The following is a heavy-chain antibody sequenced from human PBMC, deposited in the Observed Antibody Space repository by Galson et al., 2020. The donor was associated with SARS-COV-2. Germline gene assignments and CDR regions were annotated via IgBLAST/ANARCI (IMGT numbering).Heavy chain of an antibody. J-gene: IGHJ5*02. Sequence: GGSLRLSCAASGFTFSGSAIHWVRQASGKGLEWVGRIKSKANSYATAYAASVKGRFTMSRDDSKNTAYLQMNSLETEDTALYYCTSGYCSSSTCYPEFDPWGQGTLVTVSS. V-gene: IGHV3-73*01. CDR3: TSGYCSSSTCYPEFDP. D-gene: IGHD2-2*01. CDR2: IKSKANSYAT. CDR1: GFTFSGSA.